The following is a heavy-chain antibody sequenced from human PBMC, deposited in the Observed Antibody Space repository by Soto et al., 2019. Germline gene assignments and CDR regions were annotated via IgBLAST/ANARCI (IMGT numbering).Heavy chain of an antibody. CDR3: ATHTYYYDSGAFDI. CDR1: GYTFTGYY. J-gene: IGHJ3*02. Sequence: ASVKVSCKASGYTFTGYYMHWVRQAPGQGLEWMGWINANSGGTNYAQKFQGWVTMTRDTSISTAYMELSRLRSDDTAVYYCATHTYYYDSGAFDIWGQGTMVTVSS. D-gene: IGHD3-10*01. V-gene: IGHV1-2*04. CDR2: INANSGGT.